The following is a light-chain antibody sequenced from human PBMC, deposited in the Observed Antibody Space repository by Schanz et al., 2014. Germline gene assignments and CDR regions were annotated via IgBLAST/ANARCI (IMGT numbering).Light chain of an antibody. CDR3: QHAWT. CDR2: AAS. CDR1: QGISTW. V-gene: IGKV1D-16*01. Sequence: IRLTQSPASLSVSVGDRVTLTCRASQGISTWLAWYQQQPGRAPKLLIYAASTLNSGVPSRFSGSGSGTEFTLTIDSLQPDDFATYYCQHAWTFGQGTKVEIK. J-gene: IGKJ1*01.